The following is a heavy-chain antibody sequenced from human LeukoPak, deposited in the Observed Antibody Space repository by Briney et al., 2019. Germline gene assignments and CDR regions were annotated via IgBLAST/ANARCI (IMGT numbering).Heavy chain of an antibody. CDR1: RFTFSSYG. Sequence: GGSLRLSCAASRFTFSSYGMHWVRQAPGKGLEWVSFIHYDGSNKYYADSVKGRFTISRDNSKNTLYLQMNSLRADDTAVYYCARSDKMTTWRRTYNCFDPWGQGTLVTVSS. V-gene: IGHV3-30*02. D-gene: IGHD5-24*01. CDR3: ARSDKMTTWRRTYNCFDP. J-gene: IGHJ5*02. CDR2: IHYDGSNK.